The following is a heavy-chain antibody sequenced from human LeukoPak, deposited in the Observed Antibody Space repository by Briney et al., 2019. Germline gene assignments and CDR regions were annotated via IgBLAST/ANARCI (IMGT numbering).Heavy chain of an antibody. CDR3: ARAYHSSGYPNDY. CDR2: IYHSGDT. J-gene: IGHJ4*02. D-gene: IGHD3-22*01. Sequence: PSETLSLTCTVSGYSISTGYYWGWIRQPPGKGLEWIGSIYHSGDTFYNPSLNSRVTISVDTSKNQFSLNLSSVTAADTAVYYCARAYHSSGYPNDYWGQGTLVTVSS. V-gene: IGHV4-38-2*02. CDR1: GYSISTGYY.